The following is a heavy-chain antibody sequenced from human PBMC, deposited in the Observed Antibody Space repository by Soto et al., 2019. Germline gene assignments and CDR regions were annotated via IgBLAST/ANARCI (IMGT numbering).Heavy chain of an antibody. CDR3: ATPQDYDGCLDS. J-gene: IGHJ4*02. V-gene: IGHV1-69*05. CDR2: IIPIFGTA. CDR1: GGTFSSYA. Sequence: AASVKVSCKASGGTFSSYAISWVRQAPGQGLEWMGGIIPIFGTANYAQKFQGRLTLTRDTPGNTAYLELNSLISEDTAVYYCATPQDYDGCLDSWGQGTLVTVSS. D-gene: IGHD3-22*01.